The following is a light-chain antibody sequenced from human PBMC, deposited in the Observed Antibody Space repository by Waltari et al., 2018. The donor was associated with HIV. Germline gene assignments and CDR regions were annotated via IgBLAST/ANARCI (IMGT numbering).Light chain of an antibody. CDR2: RAS. V-gene: IGKV3-15*01. Sequence: VVTQSPATLSVSPGEGVTLSCRASQNIGNNLVWYQQKPGQAPRLLIYRASTRAPGISARFSGSGSGTDFTLTINSLQSEDFAVYYCQQYNDRPPMYSFGQGTKLEIK. CDR3: QQYNDRPPMYS. J-gene: IGKJ2*01. CDR1: QNIGNN.